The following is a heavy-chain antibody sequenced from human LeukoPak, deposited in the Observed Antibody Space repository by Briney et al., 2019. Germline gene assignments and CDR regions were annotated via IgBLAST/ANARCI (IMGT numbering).Heavy chain of an antibody. V-gene: IGHV3-33*01. CDR3: ARASYYDYVWESYRFAWFDP. J-gene: IGHJ5*02. CDR2: IWYDGSNK. Sequence: GGSLRLSCAASGFTFSSYGMHWVRQAPGKGLEWVAVIWYDGSNKYYADSVKGRFTISRDNSKNTLYLQMNSLRAEDTAVYYCARASYYDYVWESYRFAWFDPWGQGTLVIVSS. CDR1: GFTFSSYG. D-gene: IGHD3-16*02.